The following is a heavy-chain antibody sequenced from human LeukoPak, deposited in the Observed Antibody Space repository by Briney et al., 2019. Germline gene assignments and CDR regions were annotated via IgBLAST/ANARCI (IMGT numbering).Heavy chain of an antibody. CDR1: GFTFSSYS. D-gene: IGHD5-18*01. Sequence: GGSLRLSCAASGFTFSSYSMNWVRQAPGKGLEWVSSISSSSYIYYADSVKGRFTISRDNAKNSLYLQMNSLRAEDTAVYYCARALSRIQLWKDYYYYMDVWAKGLRSPSP. V-gene: IGHV3-21*01. CDR3: ARALSRIQLWKDYYYYMDV. J-gene: IGHJ6*03. CDR2: ISSSSYI.